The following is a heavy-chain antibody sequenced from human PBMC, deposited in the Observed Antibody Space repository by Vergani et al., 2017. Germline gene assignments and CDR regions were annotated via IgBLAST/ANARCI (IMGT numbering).Heavy chain of an antibody. V-gene: IGHV3-23*01. CDR1: GFTFSSYA. CDR3: AKSNRHGGFLIDY. D-gene: IGHD1-14*01. J-gene: IGHJ4*02. CDR2: ISGSGGST. Sequence: EVQLLESGGGLVQPGGSLRLSCAASGFTFSSYAMSWVRQAPGKGLEWVAAISGSGGSTYYADSVKGRFTISRDNSKNTLYLQMNSLRAEDTAVYYCAKSNRHGGFLIDYWGQGTLVTVSS.